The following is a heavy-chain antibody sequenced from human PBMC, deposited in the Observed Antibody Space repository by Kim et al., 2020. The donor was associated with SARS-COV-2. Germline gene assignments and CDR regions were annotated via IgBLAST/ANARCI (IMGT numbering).Heavy chain of an antibody. CDR3: ARLHSWDEGY. Sequence: SDIRYSPSFQGQVTISADKSISTAYLQFNSLTASDTAMYYCARLHSWDEGYWGQGTLVTVSS. J-gene: IGHJ4*02. D-gene: IGHD6-13*01. CDR2: SDI. V-gene: IGHV5-51*01.